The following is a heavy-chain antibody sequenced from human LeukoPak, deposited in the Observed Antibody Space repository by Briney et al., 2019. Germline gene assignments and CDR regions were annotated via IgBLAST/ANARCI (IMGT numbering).Heavy chain of an antibody. Sequence: GGSLRLSCAASGFTFSSYWMHWVRQAPGKGLVWVSRINSDGSSTSYADSVKGRFTISRDNAKNTLYLQMNSLRAEDTAVYYCALTTVVTESFDYWGQGTLVTVSS. J-gene: IGHJ4*02. CDR2: INSDGSST. D-gene: IGHD4-23*01. V-gene: IGHV3-74*01. CDR3: ALTTVVTESFDY. CDR1: GFTFSSYW.